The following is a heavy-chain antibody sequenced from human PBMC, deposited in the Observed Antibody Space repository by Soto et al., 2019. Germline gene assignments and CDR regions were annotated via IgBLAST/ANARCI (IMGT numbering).Heavy chain of an antibody. Sequence: GGSLRLSCAASGFTFDDYAMHWVRQAPGKGLEWVSLISGDGGSTYYADSVKGRFTISRDNSKNSLYLQMNSLRTEDTALYYCAKVKDDSSGYYYYNGMDVWGQGTTVTVSS. CDR1: GFTFDDYA. CDR2: ISGDGGST. V-gene: IGHV3-43*02. J-gene: IGHJ6*02. CDR3: AKVKDDSSGYYYYNGMDV. D-gene: IGHD3-22*01.